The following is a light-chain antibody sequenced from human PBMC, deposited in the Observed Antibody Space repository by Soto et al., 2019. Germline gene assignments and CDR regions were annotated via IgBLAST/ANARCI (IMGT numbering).Light chain of an antibody. V-gene: IGKV3-20*01. CDR3: QQYGSSPQT. CDR1: QIIISSY. Sequence: EIVLTQSPGTLSLSPGERATLSCRASQIIISSYLAWYQQKPGQAPRLLIYGASTRATGIPDRFSGSGSGTDFTLTISRLEPEDFAVYYCQQYGSSPQTFGQGTKVETK. J-gene: IGKJ1*01. CDR2: GAS.